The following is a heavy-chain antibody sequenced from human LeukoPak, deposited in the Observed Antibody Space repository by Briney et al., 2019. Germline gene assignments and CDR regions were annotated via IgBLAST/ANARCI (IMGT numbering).Heavy chain of an antibody. J-gene: IGHJ4*02. Sequence: SETLSLTCTVSGGSISSSNWWNWVRQAPGKGLEWIGEIYHSGSTNYNPSLKSRVTISVDKSKNQFSLNVNSVTAADTAVYYCAREFQLHKAIDYWGQGTLVTVSS. CDR2: IYHSGST. CDR1: GGSISSSNW. D-gene: IGHD1-7*01. CDR3: AREFQLHKAIDY. V-gene: IGHV4-4*02.